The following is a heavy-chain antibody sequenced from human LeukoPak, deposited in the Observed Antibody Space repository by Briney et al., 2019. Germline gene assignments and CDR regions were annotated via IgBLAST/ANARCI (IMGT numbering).Heavy chain of an antibody. D-gene: IGHD3-10*01. CDR3: TTPPMVRGSGPLEIYYMDV. J-gene: IGHJ6*03. V-gene: IGHV3-73*01. CDR1: GFTFSGSA. CDR2: IRSKANSYAT. Sequence: GGSLRLSCAASGFTFSGSAMHWVRQASGKGLEWVGRIRSKANSYATAYAASVKGRFTISRDDSKNTAYLQMNSLKTEDTAVYYCTTPPMVRGSGPLEIYYMDVWGKGTTVTISS.